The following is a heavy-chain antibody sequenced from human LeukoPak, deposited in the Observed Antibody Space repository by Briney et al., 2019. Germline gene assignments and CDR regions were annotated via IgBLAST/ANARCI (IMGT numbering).Heavy chain of an antibody. V-gene: IGHV3-66*02. CDR2: IYSGGST. J-gene: IGHJ4*02. Sequence: GGSLRLSCAASGFTVGSNYMNWVRQAPGKGFEWVSSIYSGGSTDYADSVKGRFTISRDSSKSTVYLQMNSLRSDDTAVYFCAGNNYASGTFLVYWGQGTLVTVSS. CDR1: GFTVGSNY. D-gene: IGHD3-10*01. CDR3: AGNNYASGTFLVY.